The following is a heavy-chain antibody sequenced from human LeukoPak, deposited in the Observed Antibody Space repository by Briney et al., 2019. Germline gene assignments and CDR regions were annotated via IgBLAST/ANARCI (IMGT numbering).Heavy chain of an antibody. J-gene: IGHJ3*02. CDR1: GFTFSSYS. CDR2: ISSSSSYI. V-gene: IGHV3-21*01. Sequence: AGGSLRLSCAASGFTFSSYSMNWIRQAPGKGLEWVSSISSSSSYIYYADSVKGRFTISRDNSKNTLYLQMNSLRAEDTALYYRARQDGLRFLEWSPDAFDIWGEGTMVTVFS. CDR3: ARQDGLRFLEWSPDAFDI. D-gene: IGHD3-3*01.